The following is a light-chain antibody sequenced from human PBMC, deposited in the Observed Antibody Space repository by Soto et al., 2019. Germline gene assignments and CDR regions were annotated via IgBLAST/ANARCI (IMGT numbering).Light chain of an antibody. V-gene: IGKV1-5*03. CDR2: KAS. CDR1: QTISSW. CDR3: QQRSSWPPLT. J-gene: IGKJ4*01. Sequence: DIQMTQSPSTLSGSVGDRVTITCRASQTISSWLAWYQQKPGKAPKLLIYKASSLESGVPSRFSGSGSGTDFTLTISSLEPEDFAVYYCQQRSSWPPLTFGGGTKVDIK.